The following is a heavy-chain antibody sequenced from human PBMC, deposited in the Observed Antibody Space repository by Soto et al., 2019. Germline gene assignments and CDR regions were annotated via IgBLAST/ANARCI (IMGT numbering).Heavy chain of an antibody. CDR1: GGSISSGGYY. V-gene: IGHV4-31*03. CDR3: ARGYCSGGSCYSKYYFDY. J-gene: IGHJ4*02. Sequence: SETLSLTCTVSGGSISSGGYYWSWIRQHPGKGLEWIGYIYYSGSTYYNPSLKSRVTISVDTSKNQFSLKLSSVTAADTAVYYCARGYCSGGSCYSKYYFDYWGQGTLVTVSS. CDR2: IYYSGST. D-gene: IGHD2-15*01.